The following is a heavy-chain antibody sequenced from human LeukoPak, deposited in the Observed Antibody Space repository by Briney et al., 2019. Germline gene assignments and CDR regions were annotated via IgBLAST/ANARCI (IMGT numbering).Heavy chain of an antibody. CDR2: INSDGSST. CDR1: GFTFSNYW. J-gene: IGHJ4*02. Sequence: GGSLRLSCAASGFTFSNYWMHWVRQAPGKGLVWVSRINSDGSSTSYADSVKGRFTISRDNAKNTLYLQMNSLRAEDTAVYYCARTPSYGDYFFDYWGQGTLVTVSS. D-gene: IGHD4-17*01. V-gene: IGHV3-74*01. CDR3: ARTPSYGDYFFDY.